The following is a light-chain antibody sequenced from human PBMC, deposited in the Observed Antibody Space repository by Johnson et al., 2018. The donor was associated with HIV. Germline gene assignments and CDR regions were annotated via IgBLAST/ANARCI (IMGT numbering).Light chain of an antibody. CDR1: SSNIGNNY. CDR2: ENN. V-gene: IGLV1-51*02. CDR3: GTWDSSLSSGL. Sequence: QSVLTQPPSVSAAPGQRVTISCSGSSSNIGNNYVSWYQQLPGRAPKLLIYENNKRPSGIPDRFSGSKSGTSATLGITGLQTGDEADYYCGTWDSSLSSGLFGTGAKVTVL. J-gene: IGLJ1*01.